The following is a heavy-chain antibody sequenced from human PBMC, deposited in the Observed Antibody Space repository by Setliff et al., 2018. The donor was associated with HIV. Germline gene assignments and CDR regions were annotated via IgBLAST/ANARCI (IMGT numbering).Heavy chain of an antibody. CDR1: GGSITNYY. Sequence: SETLSLTCTVSGGSITNYYWSWIRQPPGKGLEWIGYIYYSGSTNYDPSLKSRVTISLDTSKDQFSLKLSSVTAADTAVYYCARGVWGKGTTVTVSS. J-gene: IGHJ6*04. CDR2: IYYSGST. V-gene: IGHV4-59*01. CDR3: ARGV.